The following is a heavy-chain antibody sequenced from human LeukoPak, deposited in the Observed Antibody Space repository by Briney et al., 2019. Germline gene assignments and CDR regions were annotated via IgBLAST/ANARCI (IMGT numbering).Heavy chain of an antibody. D-gene: IGHD4-23*01. Sequence: GGSLRLSCAASGFTVSSNYMSWVRQAPGKGLEWVPVIYSGGSTYYADSVKGRFTISRDNSKNTLYLQMNNLRAEDTAVYYCASGGGNRPWRYWGQGTLVTVSS. CDR2: IYSGGST. CDR1: GFTVSSNY. V-gene: IGHV3-53*05. CDR3: ASGGGNRPWRY. J-gene: IGHJ4*02.